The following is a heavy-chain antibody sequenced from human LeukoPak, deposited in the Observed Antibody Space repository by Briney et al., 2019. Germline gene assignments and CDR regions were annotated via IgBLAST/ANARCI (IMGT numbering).Heavy chain of an antibody. CDR3: ARRRYCSGGSCYFNQVGKDNWFDP. CDR2: MNPNSGNT. V-gene: IGHV1-8*01. CDR1: GYTFTSYD. D-gene: IGHD2-15*01. Sequence: GASVKVSCKASGYTFTSYDINWVRQATGQGLEWMGWMNPNSGNTGYAQKFQGRVTMTRNTSISTAYMELSSLRSEDTAVYYCARRRYCSGGSCYFNQVGKDNWFDPWGQGTLVTVSS. J-gene: IGHJ5*02.